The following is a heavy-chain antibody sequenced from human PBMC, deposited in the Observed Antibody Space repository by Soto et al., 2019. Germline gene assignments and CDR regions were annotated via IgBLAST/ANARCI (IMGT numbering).Heavy chain of an antibody. Sequence: GGSLRLSCAASGFTFSSYAMSWVRQAPGKGLEWVSAISGSGGSTYYADSVKGRFTISRDNSKNTLYLQMNSLRAEDTAVYYCAKGGYYDSSGYYLYWGQGTLVTVS. CDR1: GFTFSSYA. J-gene: IGHJ4*02. CDR3: AKGGYYDSSGYYLY. V-gene: IGHV3-23*01. CDR2: ISGSGGST. D-gene: IGHD3-22*01.